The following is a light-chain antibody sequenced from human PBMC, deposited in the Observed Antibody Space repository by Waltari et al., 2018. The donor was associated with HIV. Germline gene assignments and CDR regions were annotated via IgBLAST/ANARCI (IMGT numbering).Light chain of an antibody. V-gene: IGLV2-14*01. CDR1: RRAVAGNTY. CDR3: SSYTSSSTHVV. CDR2: DVS. Sequence: QSALTQPASVSGSPGQSITISSTGTRRAVAGNTYVPGYQQHPGKAPKLMIYDVSNRPSGVSNRFSGSKSGNTASLTISGLQAEDEADYYCSSYTSSSTHVVFGGGTKLTVL. J-gene: IGLJ2*01.